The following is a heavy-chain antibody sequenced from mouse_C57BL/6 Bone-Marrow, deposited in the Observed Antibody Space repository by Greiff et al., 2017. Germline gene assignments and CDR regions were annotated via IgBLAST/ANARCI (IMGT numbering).Heavy chain of an antibody. J-gene: IGHJ2*01. CDR1: GFNIKDYY. V-gene: IGHV14-1*01. D-gene: IGHD1-1*01. CDR2: IDPEDGDT. Sequence: VQLQQSGAELVRPGASVKLSCTASGFNIKDYYMHWVKQRPEQGLEWIGRIDPEDGDTEYAPKFQGKATMTADTSSNTAYLQLSRLTSEDAAVYYCTSPYYYGSSYGYWGQGTTLTVSS. CDR3: TSPYYYGSSYGY.